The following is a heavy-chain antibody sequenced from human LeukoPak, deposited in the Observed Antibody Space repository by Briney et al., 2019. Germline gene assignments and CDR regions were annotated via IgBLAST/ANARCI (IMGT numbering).Heavy chain of an antibody. CDR1: GYTFTSYY. V-gene: IGHV1-46*01. CDR3: GAAAAYYYYYGMDV. J-gene: IGHJ6*02. D-gene: IGHD6-13*01. CDR2: INPSGGST. Sequence: ASVKVSCKASGYTFTSYYVHWVRQAPGQGLEWMGIINPSGGSTSYAQKFQGRVTMTRDTSTSTVYMELSSLRSEDTAVYYCGAAAAYYYYYGMDVWGQGTTVTVAS.